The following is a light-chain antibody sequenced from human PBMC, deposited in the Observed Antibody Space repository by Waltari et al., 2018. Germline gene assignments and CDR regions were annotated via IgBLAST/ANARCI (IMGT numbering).Light chain of an antibody. J-gene: IGLJ3*02. CDR1: NSDVGAYQY. V-gene: IGLV2-14*03. Sequence: QSALTQPASVSGSPGQSITISCTGTNSDVGAYQYVSWYQQNPGKAPKLIIFDVSRRPSGVFYGFSGSKSGSTASRTIFGLQAGDEADYYCSSYTTSATWVFGGGTRVAVL. CDR2: DVS. CDR3: SSYTTSATWV.